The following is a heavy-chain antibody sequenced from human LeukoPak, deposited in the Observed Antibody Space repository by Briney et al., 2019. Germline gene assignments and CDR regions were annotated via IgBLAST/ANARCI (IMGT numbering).Heavy chain of an antibody. CDR3: ARGRAGSFDAFDI. CDR2: INHSGST. J-gene: IGHJ3*02. V-gene: IGHV4-34*01. CDR1: GGSFSGYY. Sequence: SETLSLTCAVCGGSFSGYYWSWIRQPPGKGLEWIGEINHSGSTNYNPSLKSRVTISVDTSKNQFSLKLSSVTAADTAVYYCARGRAGSFDAFDIWGQGTMVTVSS.